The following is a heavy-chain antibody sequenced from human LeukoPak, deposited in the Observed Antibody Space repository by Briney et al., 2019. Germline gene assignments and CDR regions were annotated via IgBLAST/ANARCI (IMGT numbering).Heavy chain of an antibody. D-gene: IGHD2-15*01. J-gene: IGHJ4*02. CDR1: GYSFTSYW. CDR2: IYPGDSDT. CDR3: ARRGGYCSGGSCYPSPYYFDY. V-gene: IGHV5-51*01. Sequence: GESLKISCKGSGYSFTSYWIGWVRQMPGKGLEWMGIIYPGDSDTRYSPSFQGQVIISADKSISTAYLQWSSLKASDTAMYFCARRGGYCSGGSCYPSPYYFDYWGQGTQVTVSS.